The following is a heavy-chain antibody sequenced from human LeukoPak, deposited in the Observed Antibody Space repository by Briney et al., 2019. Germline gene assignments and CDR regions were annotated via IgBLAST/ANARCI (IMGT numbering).Heavy chain of an antibody. CDR1: GFTFSVPS. Sequence: GGPLRLSCAASGFTFSVPSMSCVRHAPGEAGEGGSSISSSSSYIYYADSVKGRFTISRDNAKNSLYLQMNSLRAEDTAVYYCAREHGDYFDYWGQGTLVTVSS. J-gene: IGHJ4*02. V-gene: IGHV3-21*01. D-gene: IGHD4-17*01. CDR2: ISSSSSYI. CDR3: AREHGDYFDY.